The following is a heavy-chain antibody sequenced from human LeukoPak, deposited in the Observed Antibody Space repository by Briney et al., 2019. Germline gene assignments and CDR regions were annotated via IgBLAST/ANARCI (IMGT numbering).Heavy chain of an antibody. D-gene: IGHD1-20*01. V-gene: IGHV1-69*05. CDR1: GGTVSSYA. J-gene: IGHJ3*02. CDR3: AGYNWNDEDAFDI. Sequence: SVKVSCKASGGTVSSYAISWVRQAPGQGVEWRGGIIPIFGTANYAQKFQGRVTITTDESTSTAYMELSSLRSEDTAVYYCAGYNWNDEDAFDIWGQGTMVTVPS. CDR2: IIPIFGTA.